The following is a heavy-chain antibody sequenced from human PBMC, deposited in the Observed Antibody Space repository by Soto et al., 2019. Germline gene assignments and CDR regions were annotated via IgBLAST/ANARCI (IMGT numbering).Heavy chain of an antibody. V-gene: IGHV5-10-1*01. D-gene: IGHD3-22*01. CDR3: ASAPYDSSGLIDY. J-gene: IGHJ4*02. CDR1: GYSFTSYW. Sequence: PGHSLKISWKGSGYSFTSYWSSWVRQMPGKGLEWMGRIDPSDSYTNYSPSFQGHVTISADKSISTAYLQWSSLKASDTAMYYSASAPYDSSGLIDYWGQGTLVTVSS. CDR2: IDPSDSYT.